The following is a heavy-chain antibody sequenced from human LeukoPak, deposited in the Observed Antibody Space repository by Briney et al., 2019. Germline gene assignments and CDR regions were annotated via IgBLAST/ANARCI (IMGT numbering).Heavy chain of an antibody. CDR2: ISYSGNT. CDR3: ARHVSGDYAWLDV. Sequence: PSETLSLTCTVSGGSISSYYWSWIRQPPGKGLEWIGYISYSGNTNYNPSLKSRVTISVDTSKNQFSLKLSSVTAADTAMYYCARHVSGDYAWLDVWGQGTTVTVSS. J-gene: IGHJ6*02. CDR1: GGSISSYY. V-gene: IGHV4-59*08. D-gene: IGHD4-17*01.